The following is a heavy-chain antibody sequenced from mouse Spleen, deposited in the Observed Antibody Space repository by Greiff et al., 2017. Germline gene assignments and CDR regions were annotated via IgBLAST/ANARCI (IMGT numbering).Heavy chain of an antibody. CDR3: ANHNWDWYFDV. CDR2: IWGDGST. CDR1: GFSLTSYG. V-gene: IGHV2-3*01. Sequence: QVHVKQSGPGLVAPSQSLSITCTVSGFSLTSYGVSWVRQPPGKGLEWLGVIWGDGSTNYHSALISRLSISKDNSKSQVFLKLNSLQTDDTATYYCANHNWDWYFDVWGAGTTVTVSS. J-gene: IGHJ1*01. D-gene: IGHD4-1*01.